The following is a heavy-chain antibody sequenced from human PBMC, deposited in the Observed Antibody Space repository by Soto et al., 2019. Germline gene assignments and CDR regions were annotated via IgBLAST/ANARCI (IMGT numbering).Heavy chain of an antibody. D-gene: IGHD2-2*01. CDR3: ARGAELGYCSSTSCLPYSYGTDV. J-gene: IGHJ6*02. V-gene: IGHV1-46*03. CDR2: INPSGGST. Sequence: ASVKVSCKASGYTFTSYYMHWVRQAPGQGLEWMGIINPSGGSTSYAQKFQGRVTMTRDTSTSTVYMELSSLRSEDTAVYYCARGAELGYCSSTSCLPYSYGTDVWGQGTTVT. CDR1: GYTFTSYY.